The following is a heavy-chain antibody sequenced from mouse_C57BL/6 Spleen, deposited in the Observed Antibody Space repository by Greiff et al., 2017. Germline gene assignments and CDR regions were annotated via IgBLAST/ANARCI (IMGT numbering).Heavy chain of an antibody. Sequence: EVQLQESGPGLVKPSQSLSLTCSVTGYSITSGYYWNWIRQFPGNKLEWMGYISYDGSNNYNPSLKNRIFITRDTSKNQFFLKLNSVTTEDTATYYCARADYYGSSYYFDYWGQGTTLTVSS. V-gene: IGHV3-6*01. CDR3: ARADYYGSSYYFDY. CDR1: GYSITSGYY. CDR2: ISYDGSN. D-gene: IGHD1-1*01. J-gene: IGHJ2*01.